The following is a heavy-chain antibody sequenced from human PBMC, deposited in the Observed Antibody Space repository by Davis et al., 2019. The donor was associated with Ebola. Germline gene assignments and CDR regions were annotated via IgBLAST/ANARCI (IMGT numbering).Heavy chain of an antibody. Sequence: PSETLSLTCTVSGGSVSSDPYFWSWIRQPPGKGLEWIGYIYKIGSTKYKSSLKSRVTISVDTSKNQFSLKLSPVTAADTAVYYCARVSTTVTTAWFDPWGQGTLVTVSS. D-gene: IGHD4-17*01. CDR3: ARVSTTVTTAWFDP. CDR1: GGSVSSDPYF. V-gene: IGHV4-61*01. CDR2: IYKIGST. J-gene: IGHJ5*02.